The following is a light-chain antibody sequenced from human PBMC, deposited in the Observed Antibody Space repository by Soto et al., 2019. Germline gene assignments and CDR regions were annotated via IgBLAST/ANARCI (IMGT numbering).Light chain of an antibody. J-gene: IGLJ1*01. CDR2: EVN. CDR1: SSDVGAYNF. Sequence: QSVLTQPASVSGSPGQSITISCTGTSSDVGAYNFVSWYQQYPGKAPKVMIYEVNNRPSGVSNRFSGSKSGNTASLTISGLQAEDEADYYCSSFTRSSTYVFGSGPKV. CDR3: SSFTRSSTYV. V-gene: IGLV2-14*01.